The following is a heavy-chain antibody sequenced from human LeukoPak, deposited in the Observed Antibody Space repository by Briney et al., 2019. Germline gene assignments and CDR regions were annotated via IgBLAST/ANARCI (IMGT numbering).Heavy chain of an antibody. CDR2: ISTTGTFT. CDR1: GFTFSTYS. Sequence: KTGGSLRLSCAASGFTFSTYSMNWVRLAPGKGLEWVSSISTTGTFTYYADSVRGRFTISRDSAKNSLSLQMHSLRAEDTAIYYCARACGGDCYLSDFWGQGPLVTVSS. J-gene: IGHJ4*02. V-gene: IGHV3-21*01. D-gene: IGHD2-21*02. CDR3: ARACGGDCYLSDF.